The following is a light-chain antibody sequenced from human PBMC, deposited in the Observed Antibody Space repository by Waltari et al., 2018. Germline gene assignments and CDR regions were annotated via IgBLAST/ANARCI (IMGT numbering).Light chain of an antibody. Sequence: QSALTQPASVSGSPGQSITISCTGTSSDVGGYNYVSWYQQHPGKAPKLVFYEVSNRPSGGSNRFSGSRSGNTASLTIAGLQAEDEADYYCSAYTSSSTVVFGGGTKLTVL. J-gene: IGLJ2*01. CDR2: EVS. CDR3: SAYTSSSTVV. V-gene: IGLV2-14*01. CDR1: SSDVGGYNY.